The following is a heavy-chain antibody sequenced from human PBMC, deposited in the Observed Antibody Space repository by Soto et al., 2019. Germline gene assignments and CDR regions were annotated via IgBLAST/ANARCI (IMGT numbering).Heavy chain of an antibody. J-gene: IGHJ6*02. CDR2: IIPIFGTA. D-gene: IGHD2-2*01. Sequence: ASVKVSCKASGGTFSSYSISWVRQAPGQGLEWMGGIIPIFGTANYAQKFQGRVTITADESTSTAYMELSSLRSEDTAVYYCARAHLGYCSSTSCSVYYYYYGMDVWGQVTTVTVS. V-gene: IGHV1-69*13. CDR3: ARAHLGYCSSTSCSVYYYYYGMDV. CDR1: GGTFSSYS.